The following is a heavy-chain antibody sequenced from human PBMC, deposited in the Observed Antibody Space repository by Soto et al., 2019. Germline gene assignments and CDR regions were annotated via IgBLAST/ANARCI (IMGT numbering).Heavy chain of an antibody. V-gene: IGHV3-30*18. CDR2: ISYDGSNK. CDR1: GFTFSSYA. CDR3: AKDQGRGGYSYGYFSPYFDY. Sequence: GGSLRLSCAASGFTFSSYAMSWVRQAPGKGLEWVAVISYDGSNKYYADSVKGRFTISRDNSKNTLYLQMNSLRAEDTAVYYCAKDQGRGGYSYGYFSPYFDYWGQGTLVTVSS. J-gene: IGHJ4*02. D-gene: IGHD5-18*01.